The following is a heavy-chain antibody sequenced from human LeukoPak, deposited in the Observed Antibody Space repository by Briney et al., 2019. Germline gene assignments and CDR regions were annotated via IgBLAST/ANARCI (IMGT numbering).Heavy chain of an antibody. CDR1: GGSISSSSYY. CDR2: IYYSGST. Sequence: SETLSLTCTVSGGSISSSSYYWGWIRQPPGKGLEWIGSIYYSGSTYYNPSLKSRVTISVGTSKNQFSLKLSSVTAADTAVYYCARVDYGDTVYYDYWGQGTLVTVSS. J-gene: IGHJ4*02. CDR3: ARVDYGDTVYYDY. V-gene: IGHV4-39*01. D-gene: IGHD4-17*01.